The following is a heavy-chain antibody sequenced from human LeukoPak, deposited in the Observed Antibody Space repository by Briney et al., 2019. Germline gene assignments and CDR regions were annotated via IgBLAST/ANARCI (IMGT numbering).Heavy chain of an antibody. Sequence: SETLSLTCTVSGGSISSYYWTWIRQPAGKGLEWIGRIYTTGSTNYNPSLKSRVTISVDTSKNQFSLKLSSVTAADTAVYYCARGQRRTITMVRGVIRWFDPWGQGTLVTVSS. CDR3: ARGQRRTITMVRGVIRWFDP. V-gene: IGHV4-4*07. D-gene: IGHD3-10*01. CDR1: GGSISSYY. CDR2: IYTTGST. J-gene: IGHJ5*02.